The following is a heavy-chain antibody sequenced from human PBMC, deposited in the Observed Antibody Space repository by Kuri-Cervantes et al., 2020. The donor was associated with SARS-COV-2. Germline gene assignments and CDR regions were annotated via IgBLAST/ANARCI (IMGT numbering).Heavy chain of an antibody. J-gene: IGHJ3*02. Sequence: ASVKVSCKVSGYTLTELSMHWVRQAPGKGLEWMGGFDPEDGETIYAQKFQGRVTMTEDTSTDTAYMELSSLRSEDTAVYYCATVAPPRITMIVVVGGFAFDIWGQGTMVTGSS. D-gene: IGHD3-22*01. CDR1: GYTLTELS. CDR2: FDPEDGET. CDR3: ATVAPPRITMIVVVGGFAFDI. V-gene: IGHV1-24*01.